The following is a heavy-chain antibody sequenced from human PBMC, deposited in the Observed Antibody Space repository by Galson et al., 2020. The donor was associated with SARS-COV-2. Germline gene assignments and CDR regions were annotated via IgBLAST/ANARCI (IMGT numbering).Heavy chain of an antibody. D-gene: IGHD4-17*01. CDR1: GGSISSYY. CDR2: IYSDGDT. Sequence: SETLSLTCTVSGGSISSYYWSWIRQPPGKELEWIGHIYSDGDTNYNPSLRSRVTMSVDRSKNQFSLNLSSVTAADTAVYYCARVAYGDYNYGLDVWGQGTTVNVSS. CDR3: ARVAYGDYNYGLDV. J-gene: IGHJ6*02. V-gene: IGHV4-59*01.